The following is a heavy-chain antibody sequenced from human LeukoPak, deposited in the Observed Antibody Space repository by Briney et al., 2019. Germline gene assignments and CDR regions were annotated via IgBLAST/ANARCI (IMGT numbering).Heavy chain of an antibody. CDR2: ISGSNSYI. CDR3: ARDPSMN. J-gene: IGHJ4*02. CDR1: GFTFSSYS. V-gene: IGHV3-21*01. Sequence: GGSLRLACAASGFTFSSYSMDWVRQAPEKGLEWVSCISGSNSYIYYADSMKGRFTISRDNSKNTLYLQMNSLRAEDTAVYYCARDPSMNWGQGTLVTVSS.